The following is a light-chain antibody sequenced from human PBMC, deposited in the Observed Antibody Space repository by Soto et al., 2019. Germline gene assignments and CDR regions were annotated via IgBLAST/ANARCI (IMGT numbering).Light chain of an antibody. Sequence: ENVWTQSPGTPSLSAGERATLACHAIESVSSSYLAWYQQKPGQAPRLLIFGASSRAAGTPDRFSGSGSGTEFTLTISRLEPEDDAVSYCHQHGSCYSEAFGQGTKVDIK. CDR1: ESVSSSY. V-gene: IGKV3-20*01. CDR2: GAS. CDR3: HQHGSCYSEA. J-gene: IGKJ1*01.